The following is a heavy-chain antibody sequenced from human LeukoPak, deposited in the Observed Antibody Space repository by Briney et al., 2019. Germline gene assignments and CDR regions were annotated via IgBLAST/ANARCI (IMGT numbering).Heavy chain of an antibody. D-gene: IGHD3-10*01. V-gene: IGHV1-2*02. J-gene: IGHJ6*02. CDR3: ARGDYYGTGMDV. CDR1: GYTFTVYY. CDR2: INPNSGGT. Sequence: ASVNVSFKASGYTFTVYYMHWVRQAPGQGLEWMGWINPNSGGTNYAQKFQGRVTMTRDTSISTAYMELSRLRSDDTAVYYCARGDYYGTGMDVWGQGTMVTVSS.